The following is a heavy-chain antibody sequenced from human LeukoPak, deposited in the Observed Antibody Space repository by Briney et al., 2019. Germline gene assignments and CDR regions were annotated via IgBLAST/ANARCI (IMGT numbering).Heavy chain of an antibody. CDR2: ISSSSSYI. Sequence: GGSLRLSCVDSGFTFTNAWMNWVRQAPGKGLEWVSSISSSSSYIYYADSVKGRFTISRDNAKNSLYLQMNSLRAEDTAVYYCAREQDTAMEDWGRGTLVTVSS. J-gene: IGHJ4*02. D-gene: IGHD5-18*01. CDR3: AREQDTAMED. V-gene: IGHV3-21*01. CDR1: GFTFTNAW.